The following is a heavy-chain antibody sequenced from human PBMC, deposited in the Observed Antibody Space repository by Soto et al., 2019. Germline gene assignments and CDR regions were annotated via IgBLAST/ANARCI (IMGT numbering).Heavy chain of an antibody. J-gene: IGHJ5*02. V-gene: IGHV4-34*01. D-gene: IGHD2-2*01. CDR2: INHSGST. CDR1: GGSFSGYY. Sequence: QVQLQQWGAGLLKPSETLSLTCAVYGGSFSGYYWSWIRQPPGKGLEWIGEINHSGSTNYNPSRKSRLTISIDTSKNQFSLKLSSVTAADTAVYDCARGSHIVVVPAALNWFDPWGQGTLVTVSS. CDR3: ARGSHIVVVPAALNWFDP.